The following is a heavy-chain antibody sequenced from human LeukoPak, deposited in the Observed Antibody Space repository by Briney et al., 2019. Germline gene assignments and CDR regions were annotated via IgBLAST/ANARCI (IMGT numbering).Heavy chain of an antibody. D-gene: IGHD3-3*01. CDR1: GGSLSGYY. Sequence: PSETLSLTCTVYGGSLSGYYLSWIRQPPGKGLEWIGEINHSGSTNYNPSLKSRVTISVDTSKNQSSLKLSSVTAADTAVYYCAKSDYYYYYMDVWGKGTTVTISS. V-gene: IGHV4-34*01. CDR3: AKSDYYYYYMDV. CDR2: INHSGST. J-gene: IGHJ6*03.